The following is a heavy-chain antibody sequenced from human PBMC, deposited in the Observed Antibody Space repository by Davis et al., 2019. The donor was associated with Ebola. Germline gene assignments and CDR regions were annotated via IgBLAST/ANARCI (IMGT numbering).Heavy chain of an antibody. Sequence: AASVKVSCKASGGTFSSYTISWVRQAPGQGLEWMGRIIPILGIANYAQKFQGRVTMTRDTSTSTAYMELRSLRSDDTAVYYCARGITMVRARSWFDPWGQGTLVTVSS. J-gene: IGHJ5*02. CDR1: GGTFSSYT. CDR3: ARGITMVRARSWFDP. D-gene: IGHD3-10*01. CDR2: IIPILGIA. V-gene: IGHV1-69*02.